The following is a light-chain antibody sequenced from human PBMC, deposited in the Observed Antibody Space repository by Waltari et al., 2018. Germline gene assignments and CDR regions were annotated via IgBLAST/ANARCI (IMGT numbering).Light chain of an antibody. V-gene: IGKV1-39*01. Sequence: DIQMTQSPSSLSASVGDRVTITCRTSQSISSFLNWYPQKLGKAPKLLIYAASSLQSGVPSRFSGSGSGTDFTLTISSLQPEDFATYYCQQSYSNPLTFGGGTKVEIK. J-gene: IGKJ4*01. CDR2: AAS. CDR1: QSISSF. CDR3: QQSYSNPLT.